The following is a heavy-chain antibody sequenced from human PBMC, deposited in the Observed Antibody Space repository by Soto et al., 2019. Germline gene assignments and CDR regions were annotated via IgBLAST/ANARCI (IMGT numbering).Heavy chain of an antibody. D-gene: IGHD1-7*01. Sequence: EVRLLESGGGLVKPGGSLRLSCATSGLTFSNYAMSWVRQAPGGGLEWVSSMSGSSSTTYYADSVRGRFTISRDRSKTTLYLKMSSLSAEDTALYYGANNQERELPRVIDFWCQGTLVTVSS. CDR2: MSGSSSTT. J-gene: IGHJ4*02. CDR1: GLTFSNYA. V-gene: IGHV3-23*01. CDR3: ANNQERELPRVIDF.